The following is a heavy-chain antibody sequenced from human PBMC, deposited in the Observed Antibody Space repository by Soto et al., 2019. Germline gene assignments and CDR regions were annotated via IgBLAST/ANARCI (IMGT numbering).Heavy chain of an antibody. CDR1: GGSFSGYY. CDR2: INHSGST. CDR3: ARAHSSGWYLQGLGYFQH. V-gene: IGHV4-34*01. J-gene: IGHJ1*01. D-gene: IGHD6-19*01. Sequence: SETLSLTCAVYGGSFSGYYWSWIRQPPGKGLEWIGEINHSGSTNYNPSLKSRVTISVDTSKNQFSLKLSSVTAADTAVYYCARAHSSGWYLQGLGYFQHWGQGTLVTVSS.